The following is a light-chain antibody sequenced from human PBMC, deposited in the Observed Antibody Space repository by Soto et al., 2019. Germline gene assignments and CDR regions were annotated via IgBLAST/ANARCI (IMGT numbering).Light chain of an antibody. J-gene: IGLJ1*01. V-gene: IGLV1-40*01. CDR2: GNT. CDR1: SSNIGAGYD. Sequence: QFVLTQSPSESGAPGQRVTISCTGSSSNIGAGYDVHWYQQLPGTAPKLLIYGNTNRPSGVPDRFSGSKSGTSASLAITGLQAEDEADYYCQSYDSSLRVYVFGNGTKVTVL. CDR3: QSYDSSLRVYV.